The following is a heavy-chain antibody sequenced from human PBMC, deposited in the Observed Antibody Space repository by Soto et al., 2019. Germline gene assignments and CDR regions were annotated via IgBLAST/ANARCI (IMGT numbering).Heavy chain of an antibody. CDR2: FDPEDGET. CDR3: ATDSRGYSYGLNFDY. V-gene: IGHV1-24*01. Sequence: GAXVKVSCKVSGYTLTELSMHWVRQAPGKWLEWMGGFDPEDGETIYAQKFQGRVTMTEDTSTDTAYMELSSLRSEDMAVYYCATDSRGYSYGLNFDYWGQGTLVTVSS. J-gene: IGHJ4*02. CDR1: GYTLTELS. D-gene: IGHD5-18*01.